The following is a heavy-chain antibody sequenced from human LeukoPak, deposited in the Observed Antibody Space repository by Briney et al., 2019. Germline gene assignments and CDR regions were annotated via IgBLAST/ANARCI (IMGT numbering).Heavy chain of an antibody. V-gene: IGHV3-7*01. D-gene: IGHD6-13*01. Sequence: GGSLRLSCAASGFTFSSYWMSWVRQAPGKGLEWVANIKQDGSEKYYVDSVKGRFTISRDNAKNSLYLQMNSLRAEDTAVYYCARGRFSSWYAKHFDYWGQGTLVTVSS. CDR2: IKQDGSEK. CDR3: ARGRFSSWYAKHFDY. J-gene: IGHJ4*02. CDR1: GFTFSSYW.